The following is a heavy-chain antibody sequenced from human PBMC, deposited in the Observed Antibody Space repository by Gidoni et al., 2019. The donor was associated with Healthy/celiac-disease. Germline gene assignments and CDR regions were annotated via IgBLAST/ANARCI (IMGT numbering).Heavy chain of an antibody. V-gene: IGHV3-11*01. D-gene: IGHD3-22*01. CDR1: GFTFSAYY. CDR2: MSSSGSTI. CDR3: ARARRYYDSSGYYPFDY. Sequence: QVQLVESGGGLVTPGGSLRLSCAASGFTFSAYYMIWIRPAPGKGLEWVSYMSSSGSTIYYADSVKGRFTISRDNAKNSLYLQMNSLRAEDTAVYYCARARRYYDSSGYYPFDYWGQGTLVTVSS. J-gene: IGHJ4*02.